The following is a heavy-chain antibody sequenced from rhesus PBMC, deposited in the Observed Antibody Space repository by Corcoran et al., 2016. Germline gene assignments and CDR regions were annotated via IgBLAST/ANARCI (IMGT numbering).Heavy chain of an antibody. CDR2: IGGSSGST. V-gene: IGHV4-127*01. Sequence: QVQLQESGPGLVKPSETMSLTCAVSGYSISSGYGWSWIHQPPGKGLVWIGYIGGSSGSTNYNPSLKSRVTISKDTSKNQFSLKLSSVTAADTAVYYCARREAGTLDYWGQGVLVTVSS. CDR1: GYSISSGYG. CDR3: ARREAGTLDY. D-gene: IGHD1-1*01. J-gene: IGHJ4*01.